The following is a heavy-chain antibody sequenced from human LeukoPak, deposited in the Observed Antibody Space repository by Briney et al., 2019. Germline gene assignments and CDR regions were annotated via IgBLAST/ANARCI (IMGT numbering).Heavy chain of an antibody. CDR1: GFTFNTYS. D-gene: IGHD3-10*01. CDR3: AKGLVPWFGELWSFDY. V-gene: IGHV3-21*04. CDR2: ISSSSSYI. J-gene: IGHJ4*02. Sequence: GGSLRLSCAASGFTFNTYSMNWVRQAPGKGLEWVSFISSSSSYIDYADSVKGRFTISRDNSKNTLYLQMNSLRAEDTAVYYCAKGLVPWFGELWSFDYWGQGTLVTVSS.